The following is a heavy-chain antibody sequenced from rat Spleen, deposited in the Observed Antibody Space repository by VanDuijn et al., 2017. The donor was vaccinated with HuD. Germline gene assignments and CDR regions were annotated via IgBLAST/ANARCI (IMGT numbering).Heavy chain of an antibody. Sequence: EVQLVESDGGLVQPGRSLKLSCAASRFTFSDYYMAWVRQAPTKGLEWVATISYDGSRIYYRDSVKGRFTISRDNAKSTLYLQMDSLRSEDTATYYCARHGYGGYVMDAWGQGASVTVSS. D-gene: IGHD1-11*01. V-gene: IGHV5-29*01. CDR3: ARHGYGGYVMDA. CDR1: RFTFSDYY. J-gene: IGHJ4*01. CDR2: ISYDGSRI.